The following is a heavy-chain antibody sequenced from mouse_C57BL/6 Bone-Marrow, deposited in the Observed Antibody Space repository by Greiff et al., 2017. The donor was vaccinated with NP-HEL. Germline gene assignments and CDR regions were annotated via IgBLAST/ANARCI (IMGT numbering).Heavy chain of an antibody. CDR3: ARWGLRRFAY. Sequence: VQLQQPGAELVKPGASVKLSCKASGYTFTSYWMHWVKQRPGQGLEWIGMIHPNSGSTNYNEKFKSKATLTVDKSSSTAYMQLSSLTSEDAAVYYCARWGLRRFAYWGQGTLVTVSA. V-gene: IGHV1-64*01. CDR2: IHPNSGST. CDR1: GYTFTSYW. J-gene: IGHJ3*01. D-gene: IGHD2-4*01.